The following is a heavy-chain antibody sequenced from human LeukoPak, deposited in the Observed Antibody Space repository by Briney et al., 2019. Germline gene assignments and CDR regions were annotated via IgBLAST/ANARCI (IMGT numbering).Heavy chain of an antibody. CDR2: VNSDGSAT. CDR1: GFIFTKYW. D-gene: IGHD2/OR15-2a*01. J-gene: IGHJ4*02. Sequence: PGGSLRLSCAASGFIFTKYWMHWVRQALGKGLVWVSHVNSDGSATSYADSVKGRFTISRDNAKNTVYLHMNSLRVEDTAVYYCTSFYETNWGQGTLVTVSS. V-gene: IGHV3-74*01. CDR3: TSFYETN.